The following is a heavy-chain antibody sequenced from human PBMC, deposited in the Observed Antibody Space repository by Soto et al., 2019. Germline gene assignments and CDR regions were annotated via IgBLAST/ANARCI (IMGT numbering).Heavy chain of an antibody. V-gene: IGHV3-7*04. J-gene: IGHJ4*02. CDR2: INQDGTQK. CDR3: SGGVGDAV. CDR1: GFTFRRDW. D-gene: IGHD1-26*01. Sequence: EERLVESGGGLVQPGGSLRLSCAISGFTFRRDWMNWVRQAPGKGMEWVAHINQDGTQKYYVDSVKGRFTIFRDNAKNSLYLQMNRLRVEATAVYYCSGGVGDAVWGQGTLVTVSS.